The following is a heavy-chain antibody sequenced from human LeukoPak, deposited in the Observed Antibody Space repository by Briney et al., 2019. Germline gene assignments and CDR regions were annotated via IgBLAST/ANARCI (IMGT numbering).Heavy chain of an antibody. J-gene: IGHJ4*02. V-gene: IGHV4-59*01. CDR1: GGSMSSYY. D-gene: IGHD3-16*01. Sequence: PSETLSLTCTVSGGSMSSYYWSWIRQPPGKGLEWIGSIYYSGSTNYNPSLKCRVTISVDTSKNQFTLKLSSVTAADTAVYYCARGRYGWLPFDYWGQGTLVTVSS. CDR3: ARGRYGWLPFDY. CDR2: IYYSGST.